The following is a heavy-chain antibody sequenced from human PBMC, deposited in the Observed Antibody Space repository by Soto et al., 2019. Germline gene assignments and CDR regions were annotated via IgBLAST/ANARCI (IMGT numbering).Heavy chain of an antibody. Sequence: PSATLSLSCTVSGGSISSYYWSWIRQPPGKGLEWIGYIYYSGSTNYNPSLKSRVTISVDTSKNQFSLKLSSVTDAATAVYYCARHILTCGGGCYPNSLDPRGQRPLVTVSS. CDR1: GGSISSYY. CDR2: IYYSGST. CDR3: ARHILTCGGGCYPNSLDP. V-gene: IGHV4-59*01. D-gene: IGHD2-21*02. J-gene: IGHJ5*02.